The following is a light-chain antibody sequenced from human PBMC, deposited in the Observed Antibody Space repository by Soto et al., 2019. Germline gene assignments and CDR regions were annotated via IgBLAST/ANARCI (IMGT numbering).Light chain of an antibody. CDR1: QSISSW. V-gene: IGKV1-5*01. CDR2: DAS. Sequence: DIQMTQSPSTLSASVGDRVTITCRASQSISSWLAWYQQKPGKAPKLLIFDASSLESGVPSRFSGSGSGTEFTLTITSLQPDDFATYYCQHYNSNPWTFGLGTKVEI. CDR3: QHYNSNPWT. J-gene: IGKJ1*01.